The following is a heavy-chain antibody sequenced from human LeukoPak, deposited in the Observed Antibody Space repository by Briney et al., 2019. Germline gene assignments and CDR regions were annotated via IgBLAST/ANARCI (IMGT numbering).Heavy chain of an antibody. CDR3: VKDRQLERRSAFDV. Sequence: PGGSLRLSCAASGFTFSSYSMNWVRQAPGKGLEWVSSISSSSSYIYYADSVKGRFTISRDSAKNSLFLQMNSLRPEDTAFYYCVKDRQLERRSAFDVWGHGTMVTVSS. J-gene: IGHJ3*01. V-gene: IGHV3-21*04. CDR2: ISSSSSYI. CDR1: GFTFSSYS. D-gene: IGHD1-1*01.